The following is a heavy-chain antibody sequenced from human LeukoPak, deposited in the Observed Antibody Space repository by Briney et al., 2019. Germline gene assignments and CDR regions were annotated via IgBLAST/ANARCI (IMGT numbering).Heavy chain of an antibody. CDR3: ARHEYSGSYYGLSWFDP. CDR2: IYYSGST. J-gene: IGHJ5*02. D-gene: IGHD1-26*01. Sequence: SETLSLTCTVSGGSISSSGYYWGWIRQPSGKGLEWIASIYYSGSTYYNPSLKSRVTISVDTSKNQLSLKLSSLTAADTAVYYCARHEYSGSYYGLSWFDPWGQGTLVTVSS. V-gene: IGHV4-39*01. CDR1: GGSISSSGYY.